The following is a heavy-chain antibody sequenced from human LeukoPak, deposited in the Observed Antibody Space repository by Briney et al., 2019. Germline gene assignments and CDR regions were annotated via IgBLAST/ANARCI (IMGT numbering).Heavy chain of an antibody. D-gene: IGHD3-10*01. CDR2: ISSNGGST. Sequence: GGSLRLSCAASGFTFSSYAMHWVRQAPGKGLEYVSAISSNGGSTYYANSVKGRFTISSDNSKNTLYLQMGSLRADDMAVYYCATTYGSGSYYFHYWGQGTLVTVSS. V-gene: IGHV3-64*01. J-gene: IGHJ4*02. CDR3: ATTYGSGSYYFHY. CDR1: GFTFSSYA.